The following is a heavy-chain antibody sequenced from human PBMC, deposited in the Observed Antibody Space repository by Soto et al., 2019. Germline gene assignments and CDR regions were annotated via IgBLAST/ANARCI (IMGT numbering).Heavy chain of an antibody. CDR3: EKNGQPPYYSAGIDV. Sequence: QGQLVQSGGEVKKPGASVKVSCKASGYTFTRYGISWVRQAPGQGLEWMGWISGYNGDTKYAQKFQGRVTITVDTSTTTAYMELRSLTSDDRAVYDCEKNGQPPYYSAGIDVWGQGTPVTVSS. J-gene: IGHJ6*02. V-gene: IGHV1-18*01. CDR1: GYTFTRYG. CDR2: ISGYNGDT. D-gene: IGHD2-8*01.